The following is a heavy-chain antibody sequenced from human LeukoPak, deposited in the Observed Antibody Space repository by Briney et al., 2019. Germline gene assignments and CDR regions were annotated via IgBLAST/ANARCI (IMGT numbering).Heavy chain of an antibody. V-gene: IGHV3-33*01. CDR1: XTLSXYW. CDR3: ARGLGYCSSTSCYYFDY. D-gene: IGHD2-2*01. CDR2: IWYDGSNK. Sequence: XTLSXYWMSWIRQAPGKGLEWVAVIWYDGSNKYYADSVKGRFTISRDNSKNTLYLQMNSLRAEDTAVYYCARGLGYCSSTSCYYFDYWGQGTLVTVSS. J-gene: IGHJ4*02.